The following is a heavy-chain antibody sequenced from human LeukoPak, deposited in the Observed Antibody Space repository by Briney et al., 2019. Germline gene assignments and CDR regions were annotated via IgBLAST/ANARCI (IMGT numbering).Heavy chain of an antibody. CDR3: ARASTIAAAGISTYYYYMDV. CDR1: GGSISSYY. V-gene: IGHV4-59*12. CDR2: IYYSGST. Sequence: SETLSLTCTVSGGSISSYYWSWIRQPPGKGLEWIGYIYYSGSTNYNPSLKSRVTISVDTSKNQFSLKLSSVIAADTAVYYCARASTIAAAGISTYYYYMDVWGKGTTVTVSS. J-gene: IGHJ6*03. D-gene: IGHD6-13*01.